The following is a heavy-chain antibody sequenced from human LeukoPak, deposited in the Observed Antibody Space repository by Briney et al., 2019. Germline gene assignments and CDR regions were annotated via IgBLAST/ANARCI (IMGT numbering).Heavy chain of an antibody. CDR1: GVSFSGYY. CDR3: ARGGGSGSPSY. CDR2: INHSGST. V-gene: IGHV4-34*01. Sequence: KPSETLSLTCAVYGVSFSGYYWSWIRQPPGKGLEWIGEINHSGSTNYNPSLKSRVTISVDTSKNQFSLKLSSVTAADTAVYYCARGGGSGSPSYWGQGTLVTVSS. D-gene: IGHD3-10*01. J-gene: IGHJ4*02.